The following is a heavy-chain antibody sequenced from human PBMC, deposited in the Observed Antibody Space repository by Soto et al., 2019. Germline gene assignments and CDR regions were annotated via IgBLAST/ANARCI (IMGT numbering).Heavy chain of an antibody. CDR1: GGSISSYY. J-gene: IGHJ4*02. CDR3: ARSGSGSGWL. CDR2: IYYSGST. D-gene: IGHD6-19*01. Sequence: SETLSLTCTVSGGSISSYYWSWIRQPPGKGLEWIGYIYYSGSTNYNPSLRSRVTISVDTSKNQFSLKLTSVTAADTAVYYCARSGSGSGWLGGQGTLVTVSS. V-gene: IGHV4-59*01.